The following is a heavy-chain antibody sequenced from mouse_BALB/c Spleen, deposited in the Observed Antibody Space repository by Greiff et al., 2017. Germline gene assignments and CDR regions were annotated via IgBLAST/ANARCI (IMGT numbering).Heavy chain of an antibody. CDR2: SSNGGGST. D-gene: IGHD2-3*01. CDR1: GFTFSSYT. V-gene: IGHV5-12-2*01. Sequence: EVQLVESGGGLVQPGGSLKLSCAASGFTFSSYTMSWVRQTPEKRLEWVAYSSNGGGSTYYPDTVKGRFTISRDNAKNTLYLQLSSNESGDTAMYYCARQGWFWYFDVWGAGTTVTVSS. J-gene: IGHJ1*01. CDR3: ARQGWFWYFDV.